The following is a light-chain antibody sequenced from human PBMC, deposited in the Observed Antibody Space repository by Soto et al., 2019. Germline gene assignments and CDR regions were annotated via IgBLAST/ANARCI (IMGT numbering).Light chain of an antibody. J-gene: IGKJ1*01. CDR3: QQYNSHSGT. V-gene: IGKV1-5*01. Sequence: DTQMTQSPSTLSASVGDRVTITCRASQSISSWLAWYQQKPGKAPKLLIYDASSLESGVPSRFSGSGSGTEFTLTISSLQPDDFATYYCQQYNSHSGTFGQGTKVDI. CDR2: DAS. CDR1: QSISSW.